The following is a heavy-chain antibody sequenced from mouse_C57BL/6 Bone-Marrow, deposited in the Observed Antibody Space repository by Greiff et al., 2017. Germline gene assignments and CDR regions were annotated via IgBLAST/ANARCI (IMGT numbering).Heavy chain of an antibody. V-gene: IGHV1-69*01. CDR1: GYTFTSYW. CDR3: ARPYSCGSSPRWYFDV. D-gene: IGHD1-1*01. Sequence: QVQLQQPGAELVMPGASVKLSCKASGYTFTSYWMHWVKQRPGQGLEWIGEIDPSDSYTNYNQKFKGKSTLTVDKSSSTAYMQLSSLTSEDSAVYYCARPYSCGSSPRWYFDVWGTGTTVTVSS. CDR2: IDPSDSYT. J-gene: IGHJ1*03.